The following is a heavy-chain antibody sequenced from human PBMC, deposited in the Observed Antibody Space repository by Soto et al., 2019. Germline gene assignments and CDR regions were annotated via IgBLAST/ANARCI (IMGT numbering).Heavy chain of an antibody. Sequence: PGGCLRLACAASGFTFSSYGMHWVRQAPGKGLEWVAVISYDGSNKYYVDSVKGRFTISRDNSKNTLYLQMNSLRAEDTAVYYCAKDSRHIVVRAGFDYWGQGTLVTVSS. V-gene: IGHV3-30*18. CDR3: AKDSRHIVVRAGFDY. D-gene: IGHD2-21*01. CDR2: ISYDGSNK. J-gene: IGHJ4*02. CDR1: GFTFSSYG.